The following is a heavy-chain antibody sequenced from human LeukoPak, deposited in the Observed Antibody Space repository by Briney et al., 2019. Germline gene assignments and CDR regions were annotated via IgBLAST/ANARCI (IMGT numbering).Heavy chain of an antibody. Sequence: GRSLRLSCAASRFTFSSYGMYWVRQAPGKGLEWVAVISYDESNIYYADSVKGRFTISRDNSKNTLYLQMNSLRAEDTAVYYCARQGFLQYYFDYWGQGTLVTVSS. CDR2: ISYDESNI. CDR3: ARQGFLQYYFDY. J-gene: IGHJ4*02. D-gene: IGHD3-3*01. CDR1: RFTFSSYG. V-gene: IGHV3-30*03.